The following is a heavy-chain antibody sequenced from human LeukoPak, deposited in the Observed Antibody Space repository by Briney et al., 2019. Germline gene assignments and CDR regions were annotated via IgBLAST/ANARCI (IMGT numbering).Heavy chain of an antibody. V-gene: IGHV3-30*03. J-gene: IGHJ4*02. CDR1: GFTFSNYG. CDR2: ISYDGNNK. D-gene: IGHD6-19*01. CDR3: ARFRGSGS. Sequence: PGGSLRLSCAASGFTFSNYGIHWVRQAPGKGLEWVAVISYDGNNKYYADSVKGRFTISRDNSKNTLFLQMNSLRAEDTAVYYCARFRGSGSWGQGTLVTVSS.